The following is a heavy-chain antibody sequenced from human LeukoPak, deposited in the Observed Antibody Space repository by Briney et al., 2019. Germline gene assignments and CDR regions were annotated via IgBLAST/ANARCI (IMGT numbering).Heavy chain of an antibody. J-gene: IGHJ5*02. CDR3: ARDLGQYYDTSDNWFDP. CDR2: IDPDGSLK. V-gene: IGHV3-7*01. CDR1: GLTFSNIW. D-gene: IGHD3-22*01. Sequence: PGGSLRLSCAASGLTFSNIWMTWVRQAPGKGLEWVATIDPDGSLKNYVDSVKGRFAISRDNAKNSVYLQMNTVRAEDTAVYYCARDLGQYYDTSDNWFDPWGQGTLVTVSS.